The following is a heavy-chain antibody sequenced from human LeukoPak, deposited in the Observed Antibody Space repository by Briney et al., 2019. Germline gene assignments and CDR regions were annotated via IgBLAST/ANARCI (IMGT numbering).Heavy chain of an antibody. V-gene: IGHV4-39*01. CDR2: MYFSGST. CDR1: GGSVSSSFYY. CDR3: ANAASYSVDY. D-gene: IGHD1-26*01. J-gene: IGHJ4*02. Sequence: SESLSLTCTVSGGSVSSSFYYWGWIRQPPGKGLEWIGSMYFSGSTHYNPSLKSRVTISVDTSKNQFSLKLTSVTAADTAVYYCANAASYSVDYWGQGTLVTVSS.